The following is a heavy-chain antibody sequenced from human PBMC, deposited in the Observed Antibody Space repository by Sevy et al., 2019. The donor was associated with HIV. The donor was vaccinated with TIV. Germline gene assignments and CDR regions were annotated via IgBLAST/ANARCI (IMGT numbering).Heavy chain of an antibody. D-gene: IGHD2-15*01. CDR2: INPNSGDT. V-gene: IGHV1-2*02. CDR1: GHTFTAYY. J-gene: IGHJ4*02. Sequence: ASVKVSCKASGHTFTAYYVHWVRQAPGQGLEWMGWINPNSGDTNYAQKFQARITLTSDTSITTTYMELTFLTSDDTAIYYCAIPEAPCSGGSCHDFDYWGQGTLVTVSS. CDR3: AIPEAPCSGGSCHDFDY.